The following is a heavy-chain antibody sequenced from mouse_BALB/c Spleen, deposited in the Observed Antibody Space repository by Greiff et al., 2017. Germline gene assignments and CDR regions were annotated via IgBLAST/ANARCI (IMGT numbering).Heavy chain of an antibody. CDR2: IRNKANGYTT. J-gene: IGHJ2*01. Sequence: EVMLVESGGGLVQPGGSLRLSCATSGFTFTDYYMSWVRQPPGKALEWLGFIRNKANGYTTEYSASVKGRFTISRDNSQSILYLQMNTLRAEDSATYYCARSHRYDGPFDYWGQGTTLTVSS. CDR3: ARSHRYDGPFDY. D-gene: IGHD2-14*01. V-gene: IGHV7-3*02. CDR1: GFTFTDYY.